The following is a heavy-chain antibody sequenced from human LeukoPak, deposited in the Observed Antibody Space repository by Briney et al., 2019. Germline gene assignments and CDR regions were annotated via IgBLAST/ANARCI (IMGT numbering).Heavy chain of an antibody. CDR2: ISGSGGST. Sequence: GGSLRLSCAASGFTFGSYAMSWVRQAPGKGLEWVSAISGSGGSTYYADSVKGRFTISRDNSKNTLYLQMNSLRAEDTAVYYCANEEPLYDYVWGSYLDYWGQGTLVTVSS. CDR3: ANEEPLYDYVWGSYLDY. D-gene: IGHD3-16*01. CDR1: GFTFGSYA. J-gene: IGHJ4*02. V-gene: IGHV3-23*01.